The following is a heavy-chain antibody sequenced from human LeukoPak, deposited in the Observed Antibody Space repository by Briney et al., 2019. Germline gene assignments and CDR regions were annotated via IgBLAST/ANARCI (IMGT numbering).Heavy chain of an antibody. CDR2: IWYDGSNK. CDR1: GFTFSSYG. D-gene: IGHD2/OR15-2a*01. CDR3: AREGPRGNSQFDY. Sequence: GGSLRLSCAASGFTFSSYGMHWVRQAPGKGLEWVALIWYDGSNKYYTDSVKGRLTISRDNSKNTLYLQMNSLRAEDTAIYYCAREGPRGNSQFDYWGQGTLVTVSS. J-gene: IGHJ4*02. V-gene: IGHV3-33*08.